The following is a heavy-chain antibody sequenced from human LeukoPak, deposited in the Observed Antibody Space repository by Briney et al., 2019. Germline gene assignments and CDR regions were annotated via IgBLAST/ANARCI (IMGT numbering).Heavy chain of an antibody. V-gene: IGHV3-11*04. Sequence: NSGGSLRLSCAASGFTFSDYYMSWIRQAPGKGLEWVSYISSSGSTIYYADSVKGRFTTSRDNAKNSLYLQMNSLRAEDTAVYYCARDLGQYYDTSDNWFDPWGQGTLVTVSS. D-gene: IGHD3-22*01. CDR1: GFTFSDYY. CDR3: ARDLGQYYDTSDNWFDP. CDR2: ISSSGSTI. J-gene: IGHJ5*02.